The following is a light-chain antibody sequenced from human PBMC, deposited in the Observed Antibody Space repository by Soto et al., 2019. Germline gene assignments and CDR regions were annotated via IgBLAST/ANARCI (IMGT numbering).Light chain of an antibody. V-gene: IGKV3-11*01. CDR1: QSVGTY. CDR2: EAA. J-gene: IGKJ2*01. Sequence: EIVLTQSPATLSLSPGERDTLSCRASQSVGTYLAWYHHSPGQAPRLLIDEAANRATGIPARFSGSGSGTDFTLTISRPEPEDFAVYYCQQRYNWPKTFGQGTKLEIK. CDR3: QQRYNWPKT.